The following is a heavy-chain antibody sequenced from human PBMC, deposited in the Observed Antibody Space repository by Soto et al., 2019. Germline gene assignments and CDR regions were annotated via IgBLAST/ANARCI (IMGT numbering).Heavy chain of an antibody. Sequence: PSETLSLTCAVSSGSISRYYWSLIRKPPGKGLEWIGYIYNSGSTNYNPSLKSRVTISVDTAKNQFSLKLSAVTAADTAVYYCARVSREVVPADYTWFDPWGQATLVTVAS. CDR1: SGSISRYY. V-gene: IGHV4-59*01. CDR3: ARVSREVVPADYTWFDP. CDR2: IYNSGST. J-gene: IGHJ5*02. D-gene: IGHD2-2*01.